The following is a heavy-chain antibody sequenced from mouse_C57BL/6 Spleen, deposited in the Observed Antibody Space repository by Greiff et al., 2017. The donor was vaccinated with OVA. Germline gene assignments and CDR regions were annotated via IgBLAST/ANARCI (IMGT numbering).Heavy chain of an antibody. J-gene: IGHJ4*01. CDR1: GYTFTSYR. CDR3: ARHNYVPTYALDC. CDR2: IDPSDSYT. Sequence: QVQLQQPGAELVMPGASVKLSCKASGYTFTSYRMHWVKQRPGQGLEWIGEIDPSDSYTNYNQKFKGKSTLTVDKSSSTAYMQLSSLTSEDSAVYYCARHNYVPTYALDCWGQSTSVTVSS. D-gene: IGHD2-12*01. V-gene: IGHV1-69*01.